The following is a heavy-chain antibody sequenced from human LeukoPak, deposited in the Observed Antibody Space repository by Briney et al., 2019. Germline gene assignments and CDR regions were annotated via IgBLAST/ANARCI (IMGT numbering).Heavy chain of an antibody. J-gene: IGHJ4*02. D-gene: IGHD2-15*01. CDR2: IYYSGTT. V-gene: IGHV4-59*01. CDR1: GGSISRYY. CDR3: ARDRASAGGFDY. Sequence: SETLSLTCTVSGGSISRYYWRWIRQPPGKGLEWIGYIYYSGTTNYNPSLQSRVTISVATYKNQFSLKLSSVTAADTALYYCARDRASAGGFDYWGQGTLVTVSS.